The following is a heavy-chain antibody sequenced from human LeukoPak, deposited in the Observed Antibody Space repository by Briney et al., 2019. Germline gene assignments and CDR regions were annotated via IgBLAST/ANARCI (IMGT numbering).Heavy chain of an antibody. CDR2: SSFYNGNT. Sequence: ASVKVSCKASGYTLTSYGISWVRQAPGQGLEWMGWSSFYNGNTNYAQKLQGRVTMTTDTSTSTAYMELRSLRSDDTAVYYCARWELGLPDCWGQGTLVTVSS. J-gene: IGHJ4*02. CDR3: ARWELGLPDC. V-gene: IGHV1-18*01. D-gene: IGHD1-7*01. CDR1: GYTLTSYG.